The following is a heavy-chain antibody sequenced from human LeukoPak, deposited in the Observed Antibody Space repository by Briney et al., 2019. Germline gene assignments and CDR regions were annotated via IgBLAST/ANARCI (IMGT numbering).Heavy chain of an antibody. CDR3: AKGRGRYYYDSSGYYPNFDY. Sequence: GGSLRLSCAASGFTFSSYAMSWVRQAPGKGLEWVSAISGSGGSTYYADSVKGRFPISRDNSKNTLYLQMNSLRAEDTAVYYCAKGRGRYYYDSSGYYPNFDYWGQGTLVTVSS. CDR2: ISGSGGST. V-gene: IGHV3-23*01. D-gene: IGHD3-22*01. J-gene: IGHJ4*02. CDR1: GFTFSSYA.